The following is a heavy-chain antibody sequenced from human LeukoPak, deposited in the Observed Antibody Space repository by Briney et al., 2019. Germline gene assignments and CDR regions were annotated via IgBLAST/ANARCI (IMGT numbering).Heavy chain of an antibody. Sequence: ASVKVSCKVSGYTLTELSMHWVRQAPGKGLEWMGGFDPEDGETIYAQKFQGRVTMTEDTSTDTAYMELSSLTSEDTAVYYCARDARGAAAADDAFDVWGQGTMVTVSS. CDR3: ARDARGAAAADDAFDV. J-gene: IGHJ3*01. CDR2: FDPEDGET. D-gene: IGHD6-13*01. V-gene: IGHV1-24*01. CDR1: GYTLTELS.